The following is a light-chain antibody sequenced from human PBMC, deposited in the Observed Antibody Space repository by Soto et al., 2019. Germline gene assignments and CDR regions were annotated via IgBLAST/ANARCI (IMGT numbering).Light chain of an antibody. V-gene: IGLV2-23*02. Sequence: QSALTQPASVSGSPGQSITISCTGSSGDIGNYDLVSWYQQIPGRAPKLMIFEVSRRPSGVSERFSGSKSGNTASLTISGLQAEDGADFHCCSYAGGGAWVFGGGTKLTVL. CDR1: SGDIGNYDL. CDR3: CSYAGGGAWV. J-gene: IGLJ3*02. CDR2: EVS.